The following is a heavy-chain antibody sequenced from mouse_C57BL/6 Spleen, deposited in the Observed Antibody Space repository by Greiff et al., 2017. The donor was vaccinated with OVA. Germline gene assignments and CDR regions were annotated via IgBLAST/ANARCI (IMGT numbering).Heavy chain of an antibody. D-gene: IGHD2-5*01. CDR2: ISSGSSTI. Sequence: DVMLVESGGGLVKPGGSLKLSCAASGFTFSDYGMHWVRQAPEKGLEWVAYISSGSSTIYYADTVKGRFTISRDNAKNTLFLQMTSLRSEDTAMYYCARNSNYAMDYWGQGTSVTVSS. CDR1: GFTFSDYG. J-gene: IGHJ4*01. CDR3: ARNSNYAMDY. V-gene: IGHV5-17*01.